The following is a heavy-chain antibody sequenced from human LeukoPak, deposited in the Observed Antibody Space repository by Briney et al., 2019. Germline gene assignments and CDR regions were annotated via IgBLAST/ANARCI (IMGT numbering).Heavy chain of an antibody. D-gene: IGHD3-22*01. V-gene: IGHV1-3*01. CDR1: GYTFTSYA. CDR3: ARGEIRGTMIVVVITPNFDY. CDR2: INAGNGNT. J-gene: IGHJ4*02. Sequence: GASVKVSCKASGYTFTSYAMHWVRQAPGQRLEWMGWINAGNGNTKYSQKFQGRVTITRDTSASTAYMELSSLRSEDTAVYYCARGEIRGTMIVVVITPNFDYWGQGTLVTVSS.